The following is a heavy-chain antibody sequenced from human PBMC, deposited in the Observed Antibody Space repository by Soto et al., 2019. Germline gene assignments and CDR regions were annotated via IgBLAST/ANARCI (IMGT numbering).Heavy chain of an antibody. CDR3: ARDLRGYSRYDYLDY. CDR2: SYYTGSS. CDR1: GGSSSSGGYY. J-gene: IGHJ4*02. V-gene: IGHV4-31*03. D-gene: IGHD5-12*01. Sequence: SETLSLTCTVSGGSSSSGGYYWSWIRQHPGKGLEWVGYSYYTGSSYYNPSLKSRVTISVDASKNQLSLRLASVTAADTAVYYCARDLRGYSRYDYLDYWGQGIPVTSPQ.